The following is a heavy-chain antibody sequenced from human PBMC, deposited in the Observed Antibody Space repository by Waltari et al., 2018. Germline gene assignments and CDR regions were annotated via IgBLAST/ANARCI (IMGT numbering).Heavy chain of an antibody. D-gene: IGHD3-9*01. V-gene: IGHV3-23*01. CDR2: ISGSGGST. Sequence: EVQLLESGGGLVQPGGSLRPSCAASGLTFSSYAMSWVRQAPGEGLEWVSAISGSGGSTYYADSVKGRFTISRDNSKNTLYLQMNSLRAEDTAVYYCAKLYYDILTGYYTGGGWYFDLWGRGTLVTVSS. CDR3: AKLYYDILTGYYTGGGWYFDL. CDR1: GLTFSSYA. J-gene: IGHJ2*01.